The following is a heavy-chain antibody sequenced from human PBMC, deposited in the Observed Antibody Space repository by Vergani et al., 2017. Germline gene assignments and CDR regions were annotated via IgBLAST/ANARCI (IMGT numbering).Heavy chain of an antibody. D-gene: IGHD3-22*01. V-gene: IGHV4-39*07. CDR1: GGSISNSDYY. Sequence: QLQLQESGPGLVRPSETLSLTCSVSGGSISNSDYYWGWIRQPPGKGLEWIGSMYSSGSTYYNPSLKSRITISVDTSKNQFSLQLSSVTAADTAVYYCASGVVITTLSWFDPWGQGTLVTVSS. CDR2: MYSSGST. CDR3: ASGVVITTLSWFDP. J-gene: IGHJ5*02.